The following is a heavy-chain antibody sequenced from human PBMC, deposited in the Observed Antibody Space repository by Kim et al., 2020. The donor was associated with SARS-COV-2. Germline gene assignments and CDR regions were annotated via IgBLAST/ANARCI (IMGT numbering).Heavy chain of an antibody. Sequence: SQTLSLTCAISGDSVSSNSAAWNWIRQSPSRGLEWLGRTYYRSKWYNDYAVSVKSRITINPDTSKNQFSLQLNSVTPEDTAVYYCAREMDRIAAAGRPLYQGGYYGMDVWGQGTTVTVSS. CDR3: AREMDRIAAAGRPLYQGGYYGMDV. CDR2: TYYRSKWYN. CDR1: GDSVSSNSAA. V-gene: IGHV6-1*01. J-gene: IGHJ6*02. D-gene: IGHD6-13*01.